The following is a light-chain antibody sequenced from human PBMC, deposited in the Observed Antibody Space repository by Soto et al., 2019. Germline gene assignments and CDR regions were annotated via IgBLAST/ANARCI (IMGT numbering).Light chain of an antibody. V-gene: IGLV2-8*01. Sequence: QSALTQPPSASGSPGQSVTISCTGTSSDIGGYNYVSWYQQHPGKAPKLIIYEVSKRPSRVPDRFSGSKSGNTASLTVSGLQAEDEADYYCTSYAGSNNLVFAGGTKLTVL. CDR3: TSYAGSNNLV. CDR2: EVS. CDR1: SSDIGGYNY. J-gene: IGLJ3*02.